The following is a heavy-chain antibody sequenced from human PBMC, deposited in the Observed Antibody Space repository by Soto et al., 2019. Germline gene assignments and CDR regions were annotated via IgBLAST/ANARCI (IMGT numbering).Heavy chain of an antibody. V-gene: IGHV3-21*01. CDR2: ISSSSSYI. Sequence: GGSLRLSCAASGFTFSSYSMNWVRQAPGKGLEWVSSISSSSSYIYYADSVKDRFTISRDNAKNSLYLQMNSLRAEDTAVYYCARGLKVTMVRGAMYYFDYWGQGTLVTVSS. D-gene: IGHD3-10*01. J-gene: IGHJ4*02. CDR3: ARGLKVTMVRGAMYYFDY. CDR1: GFTFSSYS.